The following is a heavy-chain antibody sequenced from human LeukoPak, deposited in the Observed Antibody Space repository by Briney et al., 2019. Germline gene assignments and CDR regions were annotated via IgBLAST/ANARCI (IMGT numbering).Heavy chain of an antibody. CDR3: ASRSDTQYYYDSSGYYLTGWYFDL. J-gene: IGHJ2*01. CDR1: GYTFTGYY. Sequence: ASVKVSCKASGYTFTGYYMHWVRQAPGQGLEWMGWINPNSGGTNYTQKFQGRVTMTGATYISTAYIDLSRLRYDDTAVYYCASRSDTQYYYDSSGYYLTGWYFDLWGRGTLVTVSS. V-gene: IGHV1-2*02. D-gene: IGHD3-22*01. CDR2: INPNSGGT.